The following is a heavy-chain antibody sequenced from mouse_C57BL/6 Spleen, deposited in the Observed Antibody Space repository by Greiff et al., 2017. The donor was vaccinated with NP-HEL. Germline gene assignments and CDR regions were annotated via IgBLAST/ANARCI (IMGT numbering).Heavy chain of an antibody. J-gene: IGHJ4*01. CDR2: IDPSDSET. Sequence: VQLQQPGAELVRPGSSVKLSCKASGYTFTSYWMHWVKQRPIQGLEWIGNIDPSDSETHYNQKFKDKATLTVDKSSSTAYMQFSSLTSEDSAVYYCARSETTGFYAMDYWGQGTSVTVSS. D-gene: IGHD1-1*01. V-gene: IGHV1-52*01. CDR1: GYTFTSYW. CDR3: ARSETTGFYAMDY.